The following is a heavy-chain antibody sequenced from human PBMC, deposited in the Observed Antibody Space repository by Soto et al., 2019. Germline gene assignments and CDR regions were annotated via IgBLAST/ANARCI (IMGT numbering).Heavy chain of an antibody. CDR1: GGSLSSYD. CDR2: IYYSGST. V-gene: IGHV4-59*01. Sequence: SETLSVTCTVAGGSLSSYDWSWIRQTPGKGLEWIGYIYYSGSTNYNPSLKSRVTISVDTSKNQFSLKLSSVTAADTAVYYCARDQNHDFWSVHNWFDPWGQGTLVTVSS. J-gene: IGHJ5*02. D-gene: IGHD3-3*01. CDR3: ARDQNHDFWSVHNWFDP.